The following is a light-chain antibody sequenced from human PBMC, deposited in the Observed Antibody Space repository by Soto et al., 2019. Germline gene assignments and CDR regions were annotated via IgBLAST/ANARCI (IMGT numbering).Light chain of an antibody. CDR1: QSIGRN. V-gene: IGKV1-39*01. J-gene: IGKJ1*01. Sequence: DIQMTQSPASLSASVGDRVTISCRASQSIGRNLNWYQQKPGKAPTLLMFTSSNLQSGVPSRFSGRGSGTDLILTIGSMQPEDFATYYGQRSNSTPPTFGQETKV. CDR3: QRSNSTPPT. CDR2: TSS.